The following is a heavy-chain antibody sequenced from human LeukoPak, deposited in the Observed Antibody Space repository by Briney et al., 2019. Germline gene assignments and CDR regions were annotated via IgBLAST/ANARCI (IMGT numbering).Heavy chain of an antibody. CDR2: IYYSGST. CDR3: ARQKGGCSSTSCYRGFDY. Sequence: SETLSLTCTVSGGSISSSSYYWGWIRQPPGKGLEWIGSIYYSGSTYYNPSLKSRVTISVDTSKNQFSLKLSSVTAADTAVYYCARQKGGCSSTSCYRGFDYWGQGTLVTVSS. D-gene: IGHD2-2*01. CDR1: GGSISSSSYY. J-gene: IGHJ4*02. V-gene: IGHV4-39*01.